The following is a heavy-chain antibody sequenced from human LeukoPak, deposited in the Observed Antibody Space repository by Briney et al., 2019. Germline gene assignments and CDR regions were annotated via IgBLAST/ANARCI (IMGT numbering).Heavy chain of an antibody. V-gene: IGHV4-34*01. CDR3: ARVRVMITFGGVIAAPYYFDS. J-gene: IGHJ4*02. D-gene: IGHD3-16*02. CDR2: INHSGST. CDR1: GGSFSGYY. Sequence: PSETLSLTCAVYGGSFSGYYWSWIRQPPGKGLEWIGEINHSGSTNYNPSLKSRVTISVDTSKNQFSLKLSSVTAADTAVYYCARVRVMITFGGVIAAPYYFDSWGQGTLVTVSS.